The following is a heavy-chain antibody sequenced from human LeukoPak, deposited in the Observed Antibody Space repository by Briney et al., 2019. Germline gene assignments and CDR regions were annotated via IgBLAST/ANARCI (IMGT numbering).Heavy chain of an antibody. V-gene: IGHV4-39*01. J-gene: IGHJ6*03. CDR1: GGSISSSSYY. CDR2: IYYSGST. D-gene: IGHD3-3*01. Sequence: PSETLSLTCTVSGGSISSSSYYWGWIRQPPGKGLEWIGSIYYSGSTYYNPSLKSRVTISVDTSKNQFSLKLSSVTAADTAVYYCASLVSADFWSGYYPTYYYYYYMDVWGKGTTVTVSS. CDR3: ASLVSADFWSGYYPTYYYYYYMDV.